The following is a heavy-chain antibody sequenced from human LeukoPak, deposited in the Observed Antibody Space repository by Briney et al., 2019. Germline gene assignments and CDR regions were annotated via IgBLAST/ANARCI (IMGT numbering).Heavy chain of an antibody. V-gene: IGHV3-11*04. CDR1: GFTFSDYY. Sequence: GGSLRLSCAASGFTFSDYYMSWIRQAPGKGLEWVSYISSSGSTIYYADSVKGRFTISRDNAKNSLYLQMNSLRAEDTAVYYCARIPEGTYYYYYMDVWGKGTTVTISS. J-gene: IGHJ6*03. CDR2: ISSSGSTI. D-gene: IGHD1-1*01. CDR3: ARIPEGTYYYYYMDV.